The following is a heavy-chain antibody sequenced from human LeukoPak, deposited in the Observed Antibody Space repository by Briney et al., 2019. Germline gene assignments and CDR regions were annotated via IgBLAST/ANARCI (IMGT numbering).Heavy chain of an antibody. D-gene: IGHD3-22*01. CDR3: ARAGITMIVATSLDY. CDR1: GGTFSSYA. J-gene: IGHJ4*02. V-gene: IGHV1-69*05. CDR2: IIPIFGTA. Sequence: SVKVSCKASGGTFSSYAISWVRQAPGQGLEWMGRIIPIFGTANYAQKFQGRVTITTDESTSTAYMERSSLRSEDTAVYYCARAGITMIVATSLDYWGQGTLVTVSS.